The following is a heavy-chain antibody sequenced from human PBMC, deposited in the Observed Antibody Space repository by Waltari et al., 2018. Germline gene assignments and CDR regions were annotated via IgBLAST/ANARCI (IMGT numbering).Heavy chain of an antibody. V-gene: IGHV3-43*01. CDR3: AKGHQGYSSGYYYGSWFDP. CDR2: ISWDGGST. Sequence: EVQLVESGGVVVQPGGSLRLSCAASGFTFDDYTMHWVRQAPGKGLEWVSLISWDGGSTYYADSVKGRFTISRDNSKNSLYLQMNSLRTEDTALYYCAKGHQGYSSGYYYGSWFDPWGQGTLVTVSS. D-gene: IGHD3-22*01. CDR1: GFTFDDYT. J-gene: IGHJ5*02.